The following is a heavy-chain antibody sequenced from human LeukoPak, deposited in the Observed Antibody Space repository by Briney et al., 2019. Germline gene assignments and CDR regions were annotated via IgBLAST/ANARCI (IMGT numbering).Heavy chain of an antibody. J-gene: IGHJ3*02. CDR3: ARDLNLNDAFDI. V-gene: IGHV1-2*02. CDR2: INPNSGGT. Sequence: ASVKVSCKASGYTFTGYYMHWVRQAPGQGLEWMGWINPNSGGTNYAQKFQGRVTMTRDTSISTAYMELSRLRSDDTAVYYCARDLNLNDAFDIWGQGTMVTVSS. CDR1: GYTFTGYY.